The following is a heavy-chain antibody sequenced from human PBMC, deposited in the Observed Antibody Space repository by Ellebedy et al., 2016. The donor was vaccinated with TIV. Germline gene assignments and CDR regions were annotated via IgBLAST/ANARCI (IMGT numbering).Heavy chain of an antibody. J-gene: IGHJ4*02. CDR1: GFTFSQYA. V-gene: IGHV3-30-3*01. CDR2: ISYDGGISK. CDR3: ARELTGYYVGY. Sequence: GEFLKISCAASGFTFSQYAMHWVRQAPGKGLDWVALISYDGGISKYYSDSVKGRFTISRDNSKSTLYLQMNSLRAEDTAVYYCARELTGYYVGYWGQGTLVTVSS. D-gene: IGHD3-9*01.